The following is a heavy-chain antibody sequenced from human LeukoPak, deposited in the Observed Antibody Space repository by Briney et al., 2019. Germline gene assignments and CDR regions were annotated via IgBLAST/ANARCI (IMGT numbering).Heavy chain of an antibody. Sequence: GGSLRLSCAASGFTFSSYGMHWVRQAPGKGLEWVAVISYDGSNKYYADSVKGRFTVSRDNSKNTLYLQMNSLRAEDTAVYYCGKRLTSWELEYWGQGTLVTVSS. CDR1: GFTFSSYG. V-gene: IGHV3-30*18. CDR3: GKRLTSWELEY. D-gene: IGHD1-26*01. J-gene: IGHJ4*02. CDR2: ISYDGSNK.